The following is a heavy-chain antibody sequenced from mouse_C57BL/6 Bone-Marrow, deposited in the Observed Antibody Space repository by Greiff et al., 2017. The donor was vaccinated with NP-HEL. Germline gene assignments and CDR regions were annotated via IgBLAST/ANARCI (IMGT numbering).Heavy chain of an antibody. J-gene: IGHJ4*01. CDR3: AKGGGYYAIDY. V-gene: IGHV5-17*01. CDR2: INSGSSTI. Sequence: EVQLVESGGGLVKPGGSLKLSCAASGFNFSAYGMHWVRQAPEKGLEWVAYINSGSSTIYYADTVKGRFTISRDNAKNTLFLQMTSLRSEDTAMEYCAKGGGYYAIDYWGQGTSVTVSA. CDR1: GFNFSAYG.